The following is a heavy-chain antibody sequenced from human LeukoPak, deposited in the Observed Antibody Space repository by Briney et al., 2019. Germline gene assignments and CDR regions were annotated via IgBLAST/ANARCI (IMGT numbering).Heavy chain of an antibody. D-gene: IGHD6-19*01. CDR2: ICGSGGST. J-gene: IGHJ5*02. CDR1: GFIFSGYA. V-gene: IGHV3-23*01. Sequence: PGGTLSLSCAASGFIFSGYATGWVPQPPGRGLRWVSKICGSGGSTYYADSVKGRFTISRDNSKNTVYLQMNSLRAEDTAVYYCAKALTQWLVLPLGPWGQGTLVTVSS. CDR3: AKALTQWLVLPLGP.